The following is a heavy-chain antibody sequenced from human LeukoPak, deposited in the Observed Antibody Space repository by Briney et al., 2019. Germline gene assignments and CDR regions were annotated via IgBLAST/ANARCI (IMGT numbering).Heavy chain of an antibody. CDR1: GYTFTHHG. Sequence: ASVKVSCKASGYTFTHHGITWVRQAPGQGLEWMGIINPSGGSTSYAQKFQGRVTMTRDTSTSTVYMELSSLRSEDTAVYYCARAGGHPLLWFGELPYYYYGMDVWGQGTTVTVSS. J-gene: IGHJ6*02. CDR3: ARAGGHPLLWFGELPYYYYGMDV. CDR2: INPSGGST. D-gene: IGHD3-10*01. V-gene: IGHV1-46*01.